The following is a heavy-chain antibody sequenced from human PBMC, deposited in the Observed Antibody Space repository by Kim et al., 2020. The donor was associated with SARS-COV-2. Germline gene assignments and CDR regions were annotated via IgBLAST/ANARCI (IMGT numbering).Heavy chain of an antibody. J-gene: IGHJ6*02. V-gene: IGHV4-34*01. Sequence: SETLSLTCAVYGGSFSDYYWSWIRQPPGKGLEWIGEINHSGSSNYNPSLKSRVTISVDTSKNQFSLSLFSVTAADTAVSYCARASTQYCSGGSCFNFYYYGMDVWGQGTTVTVSS. CDR2: INHSGSS. CDR1: GGSFSDYY. D-gene: IGHD2-15*01. CDR3: ARASTQYCSGGSCFNFYYYGMDV.